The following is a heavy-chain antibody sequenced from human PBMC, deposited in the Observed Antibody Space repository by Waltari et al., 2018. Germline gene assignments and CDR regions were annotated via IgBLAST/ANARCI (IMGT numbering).Heavy chain of an antibody. V-gene: IGHV3-48*04. CDR3: ARSRSYYDGSGYDAFDI. CDR2: LLCSTVTI. D-gene: IGHD3-22*01. CDR1: GFTFSSYS. J-gene: IGHJ3*02. Sequence: EVQLVESGGGLVQPGGSLRLCCAASGFTFSSYSMHWVRQAAGKGREWVSCLLCSTVTIYYAGCVKVRFTISRDSAKNSVYLQMNSLRAEDSSVYYCARSRSYYDGSGYDAFDIWGQATMVAVSS.